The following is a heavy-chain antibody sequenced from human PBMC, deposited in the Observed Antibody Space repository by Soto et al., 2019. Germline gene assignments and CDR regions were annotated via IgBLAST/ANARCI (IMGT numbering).Heavy chain of an antibody. V-gene: IGHV1-69*13. CDR1: GGTFSSYA. Sequence: SVKVSCKASGGTFSSYAISWVRQAPGQGLEWMGGIIPIFGTANYAQKFQGRVTNTADESTSTTYMELTSLTSDDTAVYYCAREHAGFGDYWGPGTLVTVSS. CDR2: IIPIFGTA. D-gene: IGHD3-16*01. J-gene: IGHJ4*02. CDR3: AREHAGFGDY.